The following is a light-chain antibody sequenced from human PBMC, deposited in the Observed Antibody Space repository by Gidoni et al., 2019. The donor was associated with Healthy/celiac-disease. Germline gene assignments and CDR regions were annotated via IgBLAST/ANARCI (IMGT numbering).Light chain of an antibody. Sequence: EIVLTQFPATLSLSPGDRATLSCRASQSVSSYLAWYQQKPGQAPRLLIYDASNRATGIPARVSGSGSGTDFTLTISSLESEDCAVYYCQQRSNWPPRSTFGQGTKLEIK. CDR3: QQRSNWPPRST. J-gene: IGKJ2*01. CDR1: QSVSSY. CDR2: DAS. V-gene: IGKV3-11*01.